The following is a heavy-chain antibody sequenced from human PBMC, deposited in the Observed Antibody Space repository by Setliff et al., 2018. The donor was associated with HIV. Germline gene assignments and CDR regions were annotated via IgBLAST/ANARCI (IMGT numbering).Heavy chain of an antibody. CDR3: ARERRYCSGGSCSKFFDY. CDR2: IIPIFGTA. J-gene: IGHJ4*02. CDR1: GGTFSSYA. V-gene: IGHV1-69*05. D-gene: IGHD2-15*01. Sequence: SVKVSCKTSGGTFSSYAISWVRQAPGQGLEWMGGIIPIFGTANYAQKFQGRVTITTDESTSTAYMELSSLRSEDTAVYYCARERRYCSGGSCSKFFDYWGQGMLVTVSS.